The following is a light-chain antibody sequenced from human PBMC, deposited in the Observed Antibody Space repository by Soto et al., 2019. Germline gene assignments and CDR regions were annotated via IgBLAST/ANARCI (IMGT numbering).Light chain of an antibody. V-gene: IGKV1-5*03. Sequence: DIQMTQAPSTVSAAGGARVIITCLASQTISTWLAWYQQKPGSATKLLIYKASTLESGVPARFRGSAYGIEVTLTISSLQPDDFATYYCQPTNSYWTVGEGPKVEIK. CDR3: QPTNSYWT. CDR2: KAS. CDR1: QTISTW. J-gene: IGKJ1*01.